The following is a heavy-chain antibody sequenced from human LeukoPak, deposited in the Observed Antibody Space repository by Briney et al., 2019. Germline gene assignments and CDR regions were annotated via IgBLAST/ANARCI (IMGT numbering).Heavy chain of an antibody. Sequence: PSETLSLTCTVSGGSISSYYWSWIRQPPGKGLEWIGYIYYSGSTNYNPSLKSRVTISVDTSKNQFSLKLSSVTAADTAAYYCARLSSVDRLGVDYWGQGTLVTVSS. V-gene: IGHV4-59*08. CDR2: IYYSGST. CDR3: ARLSSVDRLGVDY. J-gene: IGHJ4*02. CDR1: GGSISSYY. D-gene: IGHD5-12*01.